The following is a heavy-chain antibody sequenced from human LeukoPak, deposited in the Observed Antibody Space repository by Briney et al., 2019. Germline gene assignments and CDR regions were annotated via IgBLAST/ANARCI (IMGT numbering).Heavy chain of an antibody. Sequence: PSETLSLTCTVSGGSISSHYWSWIRQPPGKGLEWIGYINYSGSTNYNPSLKSRVTISVDTSKNQFSLKLSSVTAADTAVYYCARGGYCSGGSCYGGPFDYWGQGTLVSVSS. V-gene: IGHV4-59*11. CDR2: INYSGST. CDR3: ARGGYCSGGSCYGGPFDY. D-gene: IGHD2-15*01. J-gene: IGHJ4*02. CDR1: GGSISSHY.